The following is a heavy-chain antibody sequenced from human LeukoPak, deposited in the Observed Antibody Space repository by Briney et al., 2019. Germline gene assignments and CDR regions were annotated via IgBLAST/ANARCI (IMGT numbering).Heavy chain of an antibody. CDR2: ISRDGSDK. J-gene: IGHJ4*02. Sequence: PGGSLRLSCAASGFLFSSYAMDWVRQSPGKGLEWVAVISRDGSDKYYGESVKGRFNISRDNSKNTVYLEISSLRVEDTAVYYCARDYLSSGWFVASYDYLGRGTLVTVSS. CDR1: GFLFSSYA. D-gene: IGHD6-19*01. CDR3: ARDYLSSGWFVASYDY. V-gene: IGHV3-30*03.